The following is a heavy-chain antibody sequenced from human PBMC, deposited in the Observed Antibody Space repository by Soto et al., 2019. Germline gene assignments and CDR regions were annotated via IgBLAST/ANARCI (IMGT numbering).Heavy chain of an antibody. CDR2: ISWNSDNI. CDR1: GFTFDDYA. V-gene: IGHV3-9*01. D-gene: IGHD4-4*01. J-gene: IGHJ3*02. CDR3: AKDLYSNYGDAFDI. Sequence: GGSLRLSCAASGFTFDDYAMHWVRQAPGKGLEWVSGISWNSDNIGYADSVKGRFTISRDNVKNSLYLQMNSLRAEDTALYYCAKDLYSNYGDAFDIWGQGTMVTVSS.